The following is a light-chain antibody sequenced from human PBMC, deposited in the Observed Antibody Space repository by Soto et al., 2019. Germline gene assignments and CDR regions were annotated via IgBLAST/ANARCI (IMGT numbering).Light chain of an antibody. Sequence: VLTQSPLSLPVTPGEPASISCRSSQSLLHSYGNIYLDWHPQKPGQSPQLLIYLGSIRASGVPDSCNGSGPGTDFTRKVTRVEDEDGRGYYCMQAIQAPRTFGRANKVEI. CDR3: MQAIQAPRT. J-gene: IGKJ1*01. CDR1: QSLLHSYGNIY. CDR2: LGS. V-gene: IGKV2-28*01.